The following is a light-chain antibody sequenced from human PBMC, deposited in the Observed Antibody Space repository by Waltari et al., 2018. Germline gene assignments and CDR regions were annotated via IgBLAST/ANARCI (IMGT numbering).Light chain of an antibody. J-gene: IGKJ1*01. Sequence: DILMTQSPPTLSASMGDRVTITCRASRDISTKLAWYQQKPGRAPKLLIYKASSLESGVPERFSGSGSGTEFTLTISTLQPEDFATYYCQEYVDDLWTFGQGTKVEIK. CDR2: KAS. CDR3: QEYVDDLWT. V-gene: IGKV1-5*03. CDR1: RDISTK.